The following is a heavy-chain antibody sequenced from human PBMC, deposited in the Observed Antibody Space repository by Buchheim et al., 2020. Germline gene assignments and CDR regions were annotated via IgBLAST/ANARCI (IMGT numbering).Heavy chain of an antibody. D-gene: IGHD5-12*01. Sequence: QVQLQESGPGLVKPSQTLSLTCTVSGGSISSGDYYWSWIRQPPGKGLEWIGYIYYSGSTYYKPSLKSRVTISVDTPKNQFSLKLSSVTAADTAVYYCARVTGEWLRLLYYYYGMDVWGQGTT. CDR1: GGSISSGDYY. CDR2: IYYSGST. J-gene: IGHJ6*02. CDR3: ARVTGEWLRLLYYYYGMDV. V-gene: IGHV4-30-4*01.